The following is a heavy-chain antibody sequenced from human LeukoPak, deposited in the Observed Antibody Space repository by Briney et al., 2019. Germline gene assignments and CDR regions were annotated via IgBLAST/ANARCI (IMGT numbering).Heavy chain of an antibody. V-gene: IGHV3-53*01. CDR1: GFTVSSDY. D-gene: IGHD2-2*01. CDR2: IYSGGRT. CDR3: GSHIVAPPAF. J-gene: IGHJ4*02. Sequence: GGSQRLFCAASGFTVSSDYVTWGRQAPGKGLEWVSVIYSGGRTSYADSVKGRFTISRDNSQNTLYLQMNSLRAEDTAVYYCGSHIVAPPAFWGQGPLVTVSS.